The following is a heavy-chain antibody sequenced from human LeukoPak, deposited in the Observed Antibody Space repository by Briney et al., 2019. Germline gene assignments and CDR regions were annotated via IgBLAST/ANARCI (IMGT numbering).Heavy chain of an antibody. J-gene: IGHJ3*02. D-gene: IGHD1-26*01. CDR3: ARIEWERLGRAFDI. CDR2: ISGSGGST. V-gene: IGHV3-23*01. Sequence: GGSLRLSCAASGFTFSSYAMSWVRQAPGKGLEWVSAISGSGGSTYYADSVKGRFTISRDNSKNTLYLQMNSLRAEDMAVYYCARIEWERLGRAFDIWGQGTMVTVSS. CDR1: GFTFSSYA.